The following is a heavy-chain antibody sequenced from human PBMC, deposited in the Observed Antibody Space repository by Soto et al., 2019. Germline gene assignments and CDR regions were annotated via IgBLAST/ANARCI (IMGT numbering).Heavy chain of an antibody. CDR3: TSKRCLSRSYLWFDP. CDR2: IRSKDYGGTT. Sequence: CLGLSCTASGVTFGDYAMSWFRKAPGKGLEWVGFIRSKDYGGTTEYAASVKGRFTISRDDSKSIAYLQMNSLKTEDTAVYYCTSKRCLSRSYLWFDPSGQGTLVTVSS. J-gene: IGHJ5*02. V-gene: IGHV3-49*03. D-gene: IGHD1-26*01. CDR1: GVTFGDYA.